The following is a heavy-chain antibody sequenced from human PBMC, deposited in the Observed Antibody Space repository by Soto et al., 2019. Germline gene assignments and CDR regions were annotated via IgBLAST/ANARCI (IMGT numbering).Heavy chain of an antibody. D-gene: IGHD3-22*01. J-gene: IGHJ4*02. CDR3: AKAPDSSGYRPLDY. V-gene: IGHV3-23*01. CDR1: GFTFSSYA. CDR2: ISGSGGST. Sequence: RLSCAASGFTFSSYAMSWVRQAPGKGLEWVSAISGSGGSTYYADSVKGRFTISRDNSKNTLYLQMNSLRAEDTAVYYCAKAPDSSGYRPLDYWGQGTLVTVSS.